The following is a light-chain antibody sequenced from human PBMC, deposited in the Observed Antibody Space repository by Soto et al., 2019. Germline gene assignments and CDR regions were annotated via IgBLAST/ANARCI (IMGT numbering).Light chain of an antibody. CDR3: QQYDTFPRT. CDR2: DAS. J-gene: IGKJ1*01. Sequence: EIVLTQSPGNLSLSPGDRATLSCRASQSLSGDYLAWYQQKPGQAPRLLIYDASRSATDIPARFSGSGSGTDFALTISRLEPADFAVYFCQQYDTFPRTFGQGTKVEI. CDR1: QSLSGDY. V-gene: IGKV3-20*01.